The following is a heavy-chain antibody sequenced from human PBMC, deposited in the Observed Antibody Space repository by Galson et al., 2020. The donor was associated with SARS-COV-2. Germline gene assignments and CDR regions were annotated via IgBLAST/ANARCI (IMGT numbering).Heavy chain of an antibody. CDR3: ATTGWLRGRFDY. V-gene: IGHV4-39*01. Sequence: SETLSLTCTVSGGSISSSSYYWGWIRQPPGKGLEWIGSIYYSGSTYYNPSLKSRVTISVDTSKNQFSLKLSSVTAADTAVYYCATTGWLRGRFDYWGQGTLVTVSS. CDR2: IYYSGST. D-gene: IGHD5-12*01. J-gene: IGHJ4*02. CDR1: GGSISSSSYY.